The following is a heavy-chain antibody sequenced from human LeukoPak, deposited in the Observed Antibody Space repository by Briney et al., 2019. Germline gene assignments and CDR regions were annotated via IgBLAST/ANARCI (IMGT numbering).Heavy chain of an antibody. CDR3: ARGRDYDFWSGYKPGMDV. J-gene: IGHJ6*02. D-gene: IGHD3-3*01. Sequence: SETLSLTCAVYGGSFSGYYWSWIRQHPGKGLEWIGYIYYSGSTYYNPSLKSRVTISVDTSKNQFSLKLSSVTAADTAVYYCARGRDYDFWSGYKPGMDVWGQGTTVTVSS. CDR2: IYYSGST. CDR1: GGSFSGYY. V-gene: IGHV4-31*11.